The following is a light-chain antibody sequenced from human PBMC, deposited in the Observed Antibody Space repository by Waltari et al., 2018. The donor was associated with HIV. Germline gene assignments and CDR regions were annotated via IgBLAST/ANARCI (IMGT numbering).Light chain of an antibody. CDR2: GDN. Sequence: QSVLTHSPSVSGAPGQRATISCTGTRSNIGAGLAVPWYQHPPGTAPKLLIFGDNHRPSGVPDRFSGSMSGTSASLAITWLQADDEAYYYCQSYDSGLRGWVFGGGTKLTVL. V-gene: IGLV1-40*01. CDR1: RSNIGAGLA. CDR3: QSYDSGLRGWV. J-gene: IGLJ3*02.